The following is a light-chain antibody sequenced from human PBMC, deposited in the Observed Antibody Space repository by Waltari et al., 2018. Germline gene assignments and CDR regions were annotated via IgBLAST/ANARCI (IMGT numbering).Light chain of an antibody. J-gene: IGKJ5*01. CDR2: AAS. CDR1: QAISTY. Sequence: DIQMTQSPSSLSASIGDRVTITCRASQAISTYLSWFQQRPGEAPRLLIYAASILQTGVPLRFSGSGSGTDFTLTIINVQPEDFATYYCQQANTFPFTFGQGTRLEIK. V-gene: IGKV1-39*01. CDR3: QQANTFPFT.